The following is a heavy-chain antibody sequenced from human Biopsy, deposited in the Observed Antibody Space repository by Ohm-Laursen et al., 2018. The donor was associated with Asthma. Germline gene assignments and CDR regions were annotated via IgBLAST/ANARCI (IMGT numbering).Heavy chain of an antibody. CDR2: ISPIFGSS. Sequence: SVKVSCKASGGMFGNYAISWVRQAPGLGLEWMGGISPIFGSSNYAQRFQGRVTITADIFTRTVYMELSGLRFDDTAVYYCARGPELDVWGQGTTVTVSS. CDR3: ARGPELDV. CDR1: GGMFGNYA. J-gene: IGHJ6*02. V-gene: IGHV1-69*06.